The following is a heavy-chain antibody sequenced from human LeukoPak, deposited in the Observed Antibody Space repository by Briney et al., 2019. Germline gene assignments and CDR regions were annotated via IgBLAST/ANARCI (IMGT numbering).Heavy chain of an antibody. D-gene: IGHD6-13*01. CDR3: ASSSSWFYSPFDY. V-gene: IGHV4-61*02. Sequence: SETLSLTCTVSGGSISSGSYYWSWIRQPAGKGLEWIGRIYTSGSTNYNPSLKSRVTISVDTSKNQFSLKLSSVTAADTAVYYCASSSSWFYSPFDYWGQGTLVTVSS. CDR2: IYTSGST. J-gene: IGHJ4*02. CDR1: GGSISSGSYY.